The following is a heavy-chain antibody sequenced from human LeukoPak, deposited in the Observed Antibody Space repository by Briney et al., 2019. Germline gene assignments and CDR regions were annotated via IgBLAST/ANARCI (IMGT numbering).Heavy chain of an antibody. CDR2: MNPNSGNT. CDR3: GRVSCGGNCYYLIGTFDI. CDR1: GYTFTNYY. D-gene: IGHD2-15*01. V-gene: IGHV1-8*02. Sequence: GSVKVSCKASGYTFTNYYIHWVRQAPGEGLEWMGYMNPNSGNTGYVQKFQGRVTMTKNTSISTAYMEMSSLSSEDTAVYYCGRVSCGGNCYYLIGTFDIWGQGTMVTVSS. J-gene: IGHJ3*02.